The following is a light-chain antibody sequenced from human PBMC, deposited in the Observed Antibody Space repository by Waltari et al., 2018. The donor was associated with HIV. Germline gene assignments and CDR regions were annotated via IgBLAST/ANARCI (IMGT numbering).Light chain of an antibody. J-gene: IGLJ3*02. CDR2: EVS. V-gene: IGLV2-14*01. Sequence: QSALTQPASVSGSPGQSITISCTGTSSDVGGYNYVSWYQHHPGNAPKLIIYEVSYRPSGVSDRFSGSKSGNTASLNISGLQAEDETDYYCSSYTSSSTWVFGGGTKLTVL. CDR3: SSYTSSSTWV. CDR1: SSDVGGYNY.